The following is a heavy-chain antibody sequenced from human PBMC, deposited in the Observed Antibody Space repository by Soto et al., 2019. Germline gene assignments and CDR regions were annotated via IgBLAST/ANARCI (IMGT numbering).Heavy chain of an antibody. V-gene: IGHV4-39*01. Sequence: QLQLQESGPGLVKPSETLSLTCTVSGGSISSSSYYWGWIRQPPGKGLEWIGRIYYSGSTYYNPSLKRRDTITQDTSKNPFPLKLGSVTAANPAVYYLASRRPRDHSSSWWDYYHYGMDVWGPGTTVTVSS. CDR2: IYYSGST. D-gene: IGHD6-13*01. CDR3: ASRRPRDHSSSWWDYYHYGMDV. CDR1: GGSISSSSYY. J-gene: IGHJ6*02.